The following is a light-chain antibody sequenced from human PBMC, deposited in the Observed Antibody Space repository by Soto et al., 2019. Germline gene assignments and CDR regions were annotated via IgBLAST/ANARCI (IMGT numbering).Light chain of an antibody. J-gene: IGKJ1*01. V-gene: IGKV1-27*01. Sequence: DFKMTQSPSSLSASVGDRVTITCRASQDISDHLAWYQHKPGKVPKLLIYEASTLQSGVPFRFSGGGFGTDFTLTISSRQPEDVATYYCQKYNRTPRTFGQGTKVELK. CDR3: QKYNRTPRT. CDR2: EAS. CDR1: QDISDH.